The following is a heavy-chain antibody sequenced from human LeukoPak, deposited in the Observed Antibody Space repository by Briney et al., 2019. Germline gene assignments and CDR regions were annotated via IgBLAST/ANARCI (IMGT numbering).Heavy chain of an antibody. CDR1: GFTFSSYA. CDR3: ARTNIYYFDY. V-gene: IGHV3-30-3*01. D-gene: IGHD3-3*02. CDR2: ISYDGSNK. Sequence: GGSLRLACAASGFTFSSYAMHWVRQAPGKGLEWVAVISYDGSNKYYADSVKGRFTISRDNSKNTLYLQMNSLRAEDTAVYYCARTNIYYFDYWGQGTLVTVSS. J-gene: IGHJ4*02.